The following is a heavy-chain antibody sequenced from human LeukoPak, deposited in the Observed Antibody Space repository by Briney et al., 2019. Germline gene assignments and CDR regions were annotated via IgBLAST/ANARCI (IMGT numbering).Heavy chain of an antibody. CDR3: ARGPPWGYYMDV. J-gene: IGHJ6*03. Sequence: ASVKVSCKXSGYTFTGNYMHWVRQAPGQGLEWMGWINPNSGGTNYAQKFQGRVTMTRDTSISTAYMELSRLRSDDTAVYYCARGPPWGYYMDVWGKGTTVTVSS. D-gene: IGHD7-27*01. V-gene: IGHV1-2*02. CDR1: GYTFTGNY. CDR2: INPNSGGT.